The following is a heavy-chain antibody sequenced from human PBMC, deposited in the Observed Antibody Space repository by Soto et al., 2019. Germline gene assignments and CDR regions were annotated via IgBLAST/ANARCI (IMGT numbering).Heavy chain of an antibody. J-gene: IGHJ6*02. CDR1: GGTFSSYA. Sequence: SVKVSCKASGGTFSSYAISWVRQAPGQGLEWMGGIIPIFGTANYAQKFQGRVTITADESTSTAYMELSSLRSEDTAVYYCARVVVVVPAAPTISYYYGMDVWGQGTTVTVSS. CDR2: IIPIFGTA. CDR3: ARVVVVVPAAPTISYYYGMDV. D-gene: IGHD2-2*01. V-gene: IGHV1-69*13.